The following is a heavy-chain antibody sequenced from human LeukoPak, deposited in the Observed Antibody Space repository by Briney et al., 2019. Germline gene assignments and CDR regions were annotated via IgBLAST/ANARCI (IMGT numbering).Heavy chain of an antibody. CDR3: ARGVGNWFDP. J-gene: IGHJ5*02. CDR1: GFTFRSYG. CDR2: IWYDGSKE. Sequence: GGSLRLSCAASGFTFRSYGMHWVRQAPGKGLEWVTIIWYDGSKEYYADSVKGRFTISRDNSKNTLYLQMNSLRAEDTAVYYCARGVGNWFDPWGQGTLVTVSS. D-gene: IGHD2-15*01. V-gene: IGHV3-33*01.